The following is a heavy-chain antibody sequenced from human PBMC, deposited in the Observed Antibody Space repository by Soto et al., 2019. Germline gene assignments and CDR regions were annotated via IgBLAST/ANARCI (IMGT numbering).Heavy chain of an antibody. Sequence: GGSLRLSCAASGFTFSSYAMSWVRQAPGKGLEWVSAISGSGGSTYYADSVKGRFTISRDNSKNTLYLQMNSLRAEDTAVYYCANHLGELPWGYWGQGTLVTVSS. CDR2: ISGSGGST. J-gene: IGHJ4*02. CDR1: GFTFSSYA. D-gene: IGHD3-16*01. V-gene: IGHV3-23*01. CDR3: ANHLGELPWGY.